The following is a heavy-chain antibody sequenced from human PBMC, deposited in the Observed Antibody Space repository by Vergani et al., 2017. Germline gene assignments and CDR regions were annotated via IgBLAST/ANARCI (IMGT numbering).Heavy chain of an antibody. J-gene: IGHJ6*02. CDR3: ARETTVTFIGDYYYYGMDV. CDR1: GGSFSGYY. V-gene: IGHV4-34*01. CDR2: INHSGST. D-gene: IGHD4-11*01. Sequence: QVQLQQWGAGLLKPSETLSLTCAVYGGSFSGYYWSWIRQPPGKGLEWIGEINHSGSTNYKPSLKSRVTISVDTSKNQFSLKLSSVTAADTAVYYWARETTVTFIGDYYYYGMDVWGQGTTVTVSS.